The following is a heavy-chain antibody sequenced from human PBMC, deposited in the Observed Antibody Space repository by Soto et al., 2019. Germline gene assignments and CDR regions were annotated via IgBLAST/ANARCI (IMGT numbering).Heavy chain of an antibody. Sequence: SETLSLTCAVYGGSFSGYYWSWIRQPPGKGLEWIGEINHSGSTNYNPSPKSRVTISVDTSKNQFSLKLSSVTAADTAVYYCARGHTNYGDYDPFDYWGQGTLVTVSS. CDR3: ARGHTNYGDYDPFDY. J-gene: IGHJ4*02. CDR1: GGSFSGYY. D-gene: IGHD4-17*01. CDR2: INHSGST. V-gene: IGHV4-34*01.